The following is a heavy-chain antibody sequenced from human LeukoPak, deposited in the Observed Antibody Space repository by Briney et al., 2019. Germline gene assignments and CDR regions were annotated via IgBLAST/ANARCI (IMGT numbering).Heavy chain of an antibody. V-gene: IGHV1-69*13. J-gene: IGHJ6*03. CDR1: GGTFSSYA. D-gene: IGHD2-2*02. CDR2: IIPIFGTA. Sequence: GASVKVSCKASGGTFSSYAISWVRQAPGQGLEWMGGIIPIFGTANYAQKFQGRVTITADESTSTAYMELSSLRSEDTAVYYCARALGYCSSTSCYKNYYYYYMDVWGKGTTVTVSS. CDR3: ARALGYCSSTSCYKNYYYYYMDV.